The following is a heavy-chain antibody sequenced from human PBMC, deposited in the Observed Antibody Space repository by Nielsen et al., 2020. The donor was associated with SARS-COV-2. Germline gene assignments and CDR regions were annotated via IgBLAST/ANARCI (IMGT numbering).Heavy chain of an antibody. V-gene: IGHV5-51*01. J-gene: IGHJ3*02. Sequence: GESLKISCKGFGYIFSDYWIDWVRQVPGKGLEWVGTIFPSDSDARYSPSFQGHVTISADKSISTAYLQWSSLQASDTAMYYCARVYGYYLMRDDSHDTFDIWGQGTMLTVSS. CDR2: IFPSDSDA. D-gene: IGHD3-22*01. CDR3: ARVYGYYLMRDDSHDTFDI. CDR1: GYIFSDYW.